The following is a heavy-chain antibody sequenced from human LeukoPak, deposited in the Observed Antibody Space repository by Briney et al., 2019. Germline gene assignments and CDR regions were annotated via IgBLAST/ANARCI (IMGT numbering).Heavy chain of an antibody. CDR1: GGSFSGYD. J-gene: IGHJ4*02. CDR2: ICCSGST. D-gene: IGHD6-19*01. CDR3: ARGLYSSGWSYYFDY. V-gene: IGHV4-59*01. Sequence: SESLSLTCTVSGGSFSGYDWNWLRQPPGKGLEWVGYICCSGSTNYNPSVKSRVTISVDTSKNQFSLKLSSVTAADTAVYYCARGLYSSGWSYYFDYWGQGTLVTVSS.